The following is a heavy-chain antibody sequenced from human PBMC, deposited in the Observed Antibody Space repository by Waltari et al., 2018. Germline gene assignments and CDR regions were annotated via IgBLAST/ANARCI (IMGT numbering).Heavy chain of an antibody. CDR1: GLTFSSSS. V-gene: IGHV3-21*01. D-gene: IGHD5-18*01. CDR3: ARDRPAMVSY. J-gene: IGHJ4*02. Sequence: EVQLVESGGGLVKPGGSLRLSCAASGLTFSSSSMTWVRQAPVKGLEWVSSISSSSSYIYYADAVKGRFTIYRDNAKNSLYLQRNSLRAEETAVYYCARDRPAMVSYWGQGTLVTVSS. CDR2: ISSSSSYI.